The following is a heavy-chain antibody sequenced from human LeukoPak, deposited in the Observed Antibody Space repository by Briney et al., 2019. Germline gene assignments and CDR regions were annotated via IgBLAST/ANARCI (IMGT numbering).Heavy chain of an antibody. V-gene: IGHV1-2*02. CDR3: ARGSDYGDYFYMDF. D-gene: IGHD4-17*01. Sequence: ASVKVSCKASGYTFTGYYMHWVRQAPGQGLEWMGWINPKSGATDYARKFQGRVTMTRDTSISTAYMELTRLRSDDTAVYLCARGSDYGDYFYMDFWGKGTTVTVSS. CDR2: INPKSGAT. CDR1: GYTFTGYY. J-gene: IGHJ6*03.